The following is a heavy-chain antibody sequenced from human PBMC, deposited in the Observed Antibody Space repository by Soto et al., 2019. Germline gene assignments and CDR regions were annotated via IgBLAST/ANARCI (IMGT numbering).Heavy chain of an antibody. D-gene: IGHD3-10*01. CDR3: ARHTYNYYGSGSVTNDAFDI. V-gene: IGHV3-53*04. J-gene: IGHJ3*02. Sequence: GGSLRLSCAASGFTVSSNYMSWVRQAPGKGLEWVSVIYSGGSTYYADSVKGRFTTSRHNSKNTLYLQMNSLRAEDTGVYYCARHTYNYYGSGSVTNDAFDIWGQGTMVTVSS. CDR2: IYSGGST. CDR1: GFTVSSNY.